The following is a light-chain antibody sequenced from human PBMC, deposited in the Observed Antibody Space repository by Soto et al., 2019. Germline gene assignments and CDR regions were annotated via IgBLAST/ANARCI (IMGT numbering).Light chain of an antibody. J-gene: IGKJ1*01. CDR1: QSVSSSY. V-gene: IGKV3-20*01. Sequence: EIVLTQSPGTLSLSPGERATLSCRASQSVSSSYLAWYQQKPGQAPRLLIYGASSRATSIPDRFSGSGSGTDFTLTISSLEPEDFAVYYCQQYGSLPGTFGQGTKVEIK. CDR2: GAS. CDR3: QQYGSLPGT.